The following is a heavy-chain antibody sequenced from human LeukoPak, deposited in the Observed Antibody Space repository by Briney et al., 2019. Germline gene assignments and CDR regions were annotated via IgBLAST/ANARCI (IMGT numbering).Heavy chain of an antibody. J-gene: IGHJ5*02. V-gene: IGHV4-39*01. CDR3: ARQGYSSSWYGFNWFDP. Sequence: SETLSLTCTVSGGSISSSSYYWGWIRQPPGKGLEWIGSIYYSGSTYYNPSLKSRVTISVDTSKNQFSLKLSSVTAADTAVYYCARQGYSSSWYGFNWFDPWGQGTLVTVSS. D-gene: IGHD6-13*01. CDR1: GGSISSSSYY. CDR2: IYYSGST.